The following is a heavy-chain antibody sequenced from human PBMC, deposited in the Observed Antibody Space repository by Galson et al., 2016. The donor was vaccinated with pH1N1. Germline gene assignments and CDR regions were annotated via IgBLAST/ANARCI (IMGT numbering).Heavy chain of an antibody. CDR2: ISWNSGNI. J-gene: IGHJ5*01. CDR1: GFTFDDHA. Sequence: SLRLSCAASGFTFDDHAMHWVRQAPGKGLEWVSGISWNSGNIGYADSVKGRFTISRDNAQNSLYLQMHSLSSEDTAFYFCARDPMYSTSSPWFDSWGQGTLVTFAS. CDR3: ARDPMYSTSSPWFDS. V-gene: IGHV3-9*01. D-gene: IGHD6-6*01.